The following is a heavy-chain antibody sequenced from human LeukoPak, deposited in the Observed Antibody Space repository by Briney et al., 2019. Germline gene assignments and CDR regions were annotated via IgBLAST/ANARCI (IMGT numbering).Heavy chain of an antibody. CDR3: ARDHSCSGGSCYWEGVNCFDT. CDR1: GFTFDDG. CDR2: INWNGGST. J-gene: IGHJ5*02. Sequence: PGGSLRLSCAASGFTFDDGLSWVRQAPGKGLEWVSGINWNGGSTGYADSVKGRFTISRDNAKKSLSLQMNSLRVEDTPVNYFARDHSCSGGSCYWEGVNCFDTWGQGNLVTVSS. V-gene: IGHV3-20*04. D-gene: IGHD2-15*01.